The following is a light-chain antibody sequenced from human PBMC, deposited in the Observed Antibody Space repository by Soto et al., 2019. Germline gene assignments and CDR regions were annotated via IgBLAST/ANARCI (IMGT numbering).Light chain of an antibody. CDR3: QQYGTPPYT. Sequence: EIVLTQSPGTLSLSPGERATLSCRASQSVSRSYLAWYQQKVGQAPRLLIYGASSRATGIPDRFSGSGSGADFTLTISRLEPEDLAVYYCQQYGTPPYTFGQGTKLEIK. CDR2: GAS. V-gene: IGKV3-20*01. CDR1: QSVSRSY. J-gene: IGKJ2*01.